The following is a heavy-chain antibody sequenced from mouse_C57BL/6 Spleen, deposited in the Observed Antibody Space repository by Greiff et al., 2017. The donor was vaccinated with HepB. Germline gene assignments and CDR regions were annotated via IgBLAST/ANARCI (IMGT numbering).Heavy chain of an antibody. CDR3: TRDGGYYGSSYHWYFDV. J-gene: IGHJ1*03. V-gene: IGHV5-9-1*02. CDR1: GFTFSSYA. CDR2: ISSGGDYI. Sequence: EVMLVESGEGLVKPGGSLKLSCAASGFTFSSYAMSWVRQTPEKRLEWVAYISSGGDYIYYADTVKGRFTISRDNARNTLYLQMSSLKSEDTAMYYCTRDGGYYGSSYHWYFDVWGTGTTVTVSS. D-gene: IGHD1-1*01.